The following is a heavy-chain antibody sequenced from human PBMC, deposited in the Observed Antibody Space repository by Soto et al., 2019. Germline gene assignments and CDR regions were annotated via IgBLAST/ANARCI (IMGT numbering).Heavy chain of an antibody. V-gene: IGHV4-34*01. J-gene: IGHJ3*02. CDR2: INHSGST. CDR3: ARTKGLLRHGAMDI. CDR1: NGSFSGYY. Sequence: QVQLHQWGAGLLKPSETLSLTCTIYNGSFSGYYWGWLRQPPGKGLEWIGHINHSGSTTYNPSLKSRVTIAVDTSENHFSLRLSSRTAADTAVYYCARTKGLLRHGAMDIWGQGTMVTISS. D-gene: IGHD1-26*01.